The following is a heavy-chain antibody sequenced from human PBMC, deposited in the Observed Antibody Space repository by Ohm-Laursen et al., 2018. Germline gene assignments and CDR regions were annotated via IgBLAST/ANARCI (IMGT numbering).Heavy chain of an antibody. Sequence: SLRLSCAASGFTFSSYGMHWVRQAPGKGLEWVAVISYDGSNKYYADSVKGRFTISRDNSKNTLYLQMNSLRAEDTAVYYCAKDIHYDFWSGCLDYWGQGTLVTVSS. J-gene: IGHJ4*02. D-gene: IGHD3-3*01. CDR1: GFTFSSYG. CDR3: AKDIHYDFWSGCLDY. V-gene: IGHV3-30*18. CDR2: ISYDGSNK.